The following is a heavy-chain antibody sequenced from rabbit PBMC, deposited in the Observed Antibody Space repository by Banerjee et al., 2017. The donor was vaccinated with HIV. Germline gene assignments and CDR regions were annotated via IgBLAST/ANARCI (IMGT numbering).Heavy chain of an antibody. D-gene: IGHD1-1*01. CDR1: GFDFSSYY. V-gene: IGHV1S7*01. CDR2: IDPVFGGT. Sequence: QLEESGGGLVQPGGSLKLSCKASGFDFSSYYMSWVRQAPGKGLEWIGYIDPVFGGTYYASWVNGRFTISSDNAQNTVYLQLNSLTAADTATYFCTRGSRYYFKLWGPGTLVTVS. J-gene: IGHJ4*01. CDR3: TRGSRYYFKL.